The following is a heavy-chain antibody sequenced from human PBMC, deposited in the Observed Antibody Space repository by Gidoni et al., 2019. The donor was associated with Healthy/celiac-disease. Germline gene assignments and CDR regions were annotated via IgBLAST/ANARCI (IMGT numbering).Heavy chain of an antibody. CDR2: IIPIFGTA. D-gene: IGHD1-20*01. Sequence: QVQLVQSGAEVKKPGSSVKVSCNASGCTFSSYPISWVRQAPGQGLEWMGGIIPIFGTANYAQKFQGRVTITADESTSTAYMELSSLRYEDTAVYYCATGITGTNGYYYYYMDVWGKGTTVTVSS. CDR3: ATGITGTNGYYYYYMDV. V-gene: IGHV1-69*01. J-gene: IGHJ6*03. CDR1: GCTFSSYP.